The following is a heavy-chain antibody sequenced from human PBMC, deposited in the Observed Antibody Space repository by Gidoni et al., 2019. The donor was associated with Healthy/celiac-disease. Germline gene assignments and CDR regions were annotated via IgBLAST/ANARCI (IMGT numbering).Heavy chain of an antibody. J-gene: IGHJ3*02. D-gene: IGHD6-19*01. V-gene: IGHV3-43D*03. CDR2: ISWDGGST. CDR1: GFTFDDYA. Sequence: EVQLVESGGVVVQPGGSLRLSCAASGFTFDDYAMHWVRQAPGKGLEWVSLISWDGGSTYYADSVKGRFTISRDNSKNSLYLQMNSLRAEDTALYYCAKGPRAVAGTGAFDIWGQGTMVTVSS. CDR3: AKGPRAVAGTGAFDI.